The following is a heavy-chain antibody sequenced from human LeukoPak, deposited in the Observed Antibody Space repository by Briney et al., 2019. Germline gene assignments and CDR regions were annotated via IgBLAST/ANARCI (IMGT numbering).Heavy chain of an antibody. J-gene: IGHJ6*02. Sequence: SETLSLTCTVSGGSISNYYWSWIRQPPGKGLGWIGYIYNSGTTNYRSSLKRRVTISVDTSKNQFSLKLSSVTAADTAVYYCTRSLGVVIHGGMDVWGQGTTVTVSS. CDR3: TRSLGVVIHGGMDV. D-gene: IGHD3-3*01. CDR1: GGSISNYY. V-gene: IGHV4-59*01. CDR2: IYNSGTT.